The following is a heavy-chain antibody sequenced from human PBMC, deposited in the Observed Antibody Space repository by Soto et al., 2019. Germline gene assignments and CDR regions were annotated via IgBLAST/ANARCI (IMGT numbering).Heavy chain of an antibody. Sequence: QVQLVESGGGVVQPGRSLRLSCAASGFTFSVFGMHWVRQAPGKGLEWVAVISNDGNSEHYADSVKGRFTISRDNSKNTFYLQMNSLSVEDTAVYYCAKAITTIGVSATGRRACLDNWGQGILVAVSS. J-gene: IGHJ4*02. CDR3: AKAITTIGVSATGRRACLDN. D-gene: IGHD3-3*01. V-gene: IGHV3-30*18. CDR1: GFTFSVFG. CDR2: ISNDGNSE.